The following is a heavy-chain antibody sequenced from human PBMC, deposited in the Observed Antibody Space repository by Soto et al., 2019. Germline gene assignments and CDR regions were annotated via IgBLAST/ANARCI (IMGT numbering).Heavy chain of an antibody. Sequence: QLQLQESGPGLVEPSETLSLTCTVSGGSISSRPYYWAWIRQPPGKGLQWIGNIYYNGNTFYNPSLKSRVAISIDTSKNQFSLRLSSVTASDTAVYYCARHGPLTNNWNQLNCWGQGTLVTVSS. D-gene: IGHD1-1*01. J-gene: IGHJ4*02. V-gene: IGHV4-39*01. CDR3: ARHGPLTNNWNQLNC. CDR1: GGSISSRPYY. CDR2: IYYNGNT.